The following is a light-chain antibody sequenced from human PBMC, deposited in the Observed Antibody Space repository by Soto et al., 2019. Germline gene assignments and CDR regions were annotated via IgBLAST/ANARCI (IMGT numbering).Light chain of an antibody. CDR2: DVT. Sequence: QSVLTQAASVSGSPGQSITISCTGTSSDVGAYNFVSWYQQHPGKAPKLMIYDVTNRPSGVSSRFSGSKSGNTASLAISGLQAEDEADYYCSSYTTSNTLVFGGGTQLTVL. CDR1: SSDVGAYNF. CDR3: SSYTTSNTLV. V-gene: IGLV2-14*03. J-gene: IGLJ2*01.